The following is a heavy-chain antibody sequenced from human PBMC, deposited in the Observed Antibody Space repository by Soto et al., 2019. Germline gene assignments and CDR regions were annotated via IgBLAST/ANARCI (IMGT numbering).Heavy chain of an antibody. CDR1: GYTFTSYD. CDR2: MNPNSGNT. J-gene: IGHJ5*02. V-gene: IGHV1-8*01. Sequence: ASVKVSCEASGYTFTSYDINWVRQATGQGLEWMGWMNPNSGNTGYAQKFQGRVTITRDTSASTVYMELSSLRSEDTAVYYCARENYQPLTRWFDPWGQGTLVTVSS. CDR3: ARENYQPLTRWFDP. D-gene: IGHD2-2*01.